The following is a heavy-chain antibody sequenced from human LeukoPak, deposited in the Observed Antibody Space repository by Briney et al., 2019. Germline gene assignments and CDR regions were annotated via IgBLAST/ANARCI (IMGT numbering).Heavy chain of an antibody. CDR3: ARDLSCSSTSCLP. CDR2: INPNSGGT. V-gene: IGHV1-2*02. Sequence: ASVKVSCKASGYTFTGYYMHWVRQAPGQGLEWIGWINPNSGGTNYAQKFQGRVTMTRDTSISTAYMELSRLRSDDTAVYYCARDLSCSSTSCLPWGQGTLVTVSS. CDR1: GYTFTGYY. D-gene: IGHD2-2*01. J-gene: IGHJ5*02.